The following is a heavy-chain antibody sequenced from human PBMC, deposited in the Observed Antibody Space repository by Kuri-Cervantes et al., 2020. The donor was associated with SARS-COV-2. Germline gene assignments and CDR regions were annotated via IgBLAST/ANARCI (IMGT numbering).Heavy chain of an antibody. CDR3: ARAGEWLFGDAFDI. J-gene: IGHJ3*02. D-gene: IGHD3-3*01. CDR1: GGSFSGFY. V-gene: IGHV4-59*01. CDR2: IYYSGST. Sequence: SETLSLTCALYGGSFSGFYWSWIRQPPGKGLEWIGYIYYSGSTNYNPSLKSRVTISVDTSKNQFSLKLSSVTAADTAVYYCARAGEWLFGDAFDIWGQGTMVTVSS.